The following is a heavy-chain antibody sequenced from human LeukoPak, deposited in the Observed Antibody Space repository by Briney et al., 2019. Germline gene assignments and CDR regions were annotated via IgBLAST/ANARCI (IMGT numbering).Heavy chain of an antibody. Sequence: GGSLRLSCAASEFTFSNYWMNWVRQAPGKGLEWVANIKQDGGEKSYVDSVEGRFTISRDNAKNSLHLQMNSLRAEDTAVYYCARDSGGSASHGFDAFDIWGQGTMVTVSS. V-gene: IGHV3-7*01. J-gene: IGHJ3*02. CDR1: EFTFSNYW. CDR2: IKQDGGEK. CDR3: ARDSGGSASHGFDAFDI. D-gene: IGHD3-10*01.